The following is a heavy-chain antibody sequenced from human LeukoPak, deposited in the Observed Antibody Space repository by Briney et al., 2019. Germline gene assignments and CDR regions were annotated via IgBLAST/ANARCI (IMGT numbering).Heavy chain of an antibody. V-gene: IGHV3-21*01. CDR3: ARDFPPRYCSSTSCYDYYYYGMDV. Sequence: PGGSLRLSCAASGFTFSSYSMNWVRQAPGKGLEWVSSISSSSSYIYYADSVKGRFTISRDNAKNSLYLQMNSLRAKDTAVYYCARDFPPRYCSSTSCYDYYYYGMDVWGQGTTVTVSS. CDR2: ISSSSSYI. J-gene: IGHJ6*02. D-gene: IGHD2-2*01. CDR1: GFTFSSYS.